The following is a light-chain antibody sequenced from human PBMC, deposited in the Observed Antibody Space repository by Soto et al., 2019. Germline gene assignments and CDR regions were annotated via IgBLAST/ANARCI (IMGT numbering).Light chain of an antibody. J-gene: IGKJ2*01. Sequence: EIVSTQSPATLSLSPGERATLSCRASQIVSSYLAWYQQKPGQAPRLVIYDASKRATGIPARFSGSGSGTDFPLPISSLEPEDSAVYYCQQRANWPHTFGQGTKLEIK. CDR1: QIVSSY. CDR3: QQRANWPHT. V-gene: IGKV3-11*01. CDR2: DAS.